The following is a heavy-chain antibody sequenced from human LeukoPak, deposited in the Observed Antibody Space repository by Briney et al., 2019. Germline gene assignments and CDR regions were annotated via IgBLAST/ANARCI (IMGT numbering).Heavy chain of an antibody. CDR2: IYHSGST. CDR3: ARVPYDFWSGYHIVGNPYYFDY. D-gene: IGHD3-3*01. J-gene: IGHJ4*02. V-gene: IGHV4-38-2*02. CDR1: GYSISSGYY. Sequence: SETLSLTCTVSGYSISSGYYWGWIRQPPGKGLQWIGSIYHSGSTYYNPSLKSRVTISVDTSKNQFSLKLSSVTAADTAVYYGARVPYDFWSGYHIVGNPYYFDYWGQGTLVTVSS.